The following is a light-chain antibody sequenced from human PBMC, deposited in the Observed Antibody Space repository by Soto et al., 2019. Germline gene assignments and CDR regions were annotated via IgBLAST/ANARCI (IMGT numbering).Light chain of an antibody. CDR1: QTVGSY. CDR2: NAS. J-gene: IGKJ1*01. V-gene: IGKV3-11*01. CDR3: QQRSNWPLPWT. Sequence: EIVLTQSPATLSLSPGERATLSCRASQTVGSYLAWYQQKPGQVPRLLIYNASNRATGIPARFSGSGSGTAFTLTISSLEPEDFAVYYCQQRSNWPLPWTFGQGAKVEIK.